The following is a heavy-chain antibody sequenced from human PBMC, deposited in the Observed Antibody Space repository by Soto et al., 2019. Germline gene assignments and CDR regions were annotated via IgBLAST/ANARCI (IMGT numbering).Heavy chain of an antibody. J-gene: IGHJ4*02. Sequence: SETLSLTCAVSGGSISSGGYSWSWIRQPPGKGLEWIGYIYHSGSTYYNPSLKSRVTISVDRSKNQFSLKLSSVTAADTAVYYCARRYGSAIDYWGQGTLVTVSS. CDR1: GGSISSGGYS. CDR3: ARRYGSAIDY. CDR2: IYHSGST. V-gene: IGHV4-30-2*01. D-gene: IGHD1-26*01.